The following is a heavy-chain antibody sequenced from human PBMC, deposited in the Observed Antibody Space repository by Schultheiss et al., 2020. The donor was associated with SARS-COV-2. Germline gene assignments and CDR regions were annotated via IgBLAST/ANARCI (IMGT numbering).Heavy chain of an antibody. CDR2: ISYDGSNK. J-gene: IGHJ5*02. V-gene: IGHV3-30*03. Sequence: GGSLRLSCAASGFTFSSYGMHWVRQAPGKGLEWVAVISYDGSNKYYADSVKGRFTISRDNSKNTLYLQMNSLRAEDTAVYYCARAFWEYDYGDSTWFFDPWGQGTLVTVSS. CDR3: ARAFWEYDYGDSTWFFDP. CDR1: GFTFSSYG. D-gene: IGHD4-17*01.